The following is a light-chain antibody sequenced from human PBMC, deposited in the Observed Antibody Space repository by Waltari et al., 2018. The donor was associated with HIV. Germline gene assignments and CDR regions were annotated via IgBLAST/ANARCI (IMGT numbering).Light chain of an antibody. CDR1: QSLLRSSNNSNF. CDR3: QQCYSVPVT. CDR2: WAS. Sequence: DIVMTQSPDSLAVSLGERATINCKSSQSLLRSSNNSNFLAWYQQKPGQPPKLLIYWASTRESGVPDRFSGSGSGTDFTLTISSLQAEDVAVYYCQQCYSVPVTFGPGTKVDIK. V-gene: IGKV4-1*01. J-gene: IGKJ3*01.